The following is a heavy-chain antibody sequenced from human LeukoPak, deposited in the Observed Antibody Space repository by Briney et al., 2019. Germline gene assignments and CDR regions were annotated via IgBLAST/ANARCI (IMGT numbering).Heavy chain of an antibody. CDR2: ISGSGGRT. D-gene: IGHD4-17*01. CDR1: GFTFSSYA. Sequence: GGSLRLSCVASGFTFSSYAMHWVRQTPGKGLEWVSAISGSGGRTHYADSVKGRFTISRDNSKNTLYLQMNSLRAEDTATYYCAKLSRGEPNDYWGQGTLVTVSS. J-gene: IGHJ4*02. CDR3: AKLSRGEPNDY. V-gene: IGHV3-23*01.